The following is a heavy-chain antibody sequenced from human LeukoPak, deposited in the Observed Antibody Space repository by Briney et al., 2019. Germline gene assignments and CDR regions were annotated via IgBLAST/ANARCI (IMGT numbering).Heavy chain of an antibody. J-gene: IGHJ6*02. CDR2: IGTAGDT. V-gene: IGHV3-13*01. CDR3: ARGVRSDWLLHYYYYYGMDV. CDR1: GFTFSSYD. Sequence: GGSLRLSCAASGFTFSSYDMHWVRQATGKGLEWVSAIGTAGDTYYPGSVKGRFTIFRENAKNSLYPQMNSLRAGDTAVYYCARGVRSDWLLHYYYYYGMDVWGQGTTVTVSS. D-gene: IGHD3-9*01.